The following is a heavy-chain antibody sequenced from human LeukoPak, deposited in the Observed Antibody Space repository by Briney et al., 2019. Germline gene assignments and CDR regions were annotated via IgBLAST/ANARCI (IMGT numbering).Heavy chain of an antibody. CDR2: ISSSGSTI. CDR3: ARNPSVLWFGELLSYFDY. V-gene: IGHV3-48*03. CDR1: GFTFSSYE. Sequence: PGGSLRPSCAASGFTFSSYEMNWVRQAPGKGLEWVPYISSSGSTIYYADSVKGRFTISRDNAKNSLYLQMNSLRAEDTAVYYCARNPSVLWFGELLSYFDYWGQGTLVTVSS. D-gene: IGHD3-10*01. J-gene: IGHJ4*02.